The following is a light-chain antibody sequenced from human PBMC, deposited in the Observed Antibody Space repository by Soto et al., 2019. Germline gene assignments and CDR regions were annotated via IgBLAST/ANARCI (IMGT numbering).Light chain of an antibody. J-gene: IGKJ1*01. CDR1: QGISNY. Sequence: DIQMTQSPSSLSASVGDRVTITCRARQGISNYVAWYQQKPGKVPKLLIYAASTLQSGVPSRFSGSGSGTDFTLTISSLQPEDVATYYCQKYNSAPWTFGQGTKVEIK. CDR3: QKYNSAPWT. V-gene: IGKV1-27*01. CDR2: AAS.